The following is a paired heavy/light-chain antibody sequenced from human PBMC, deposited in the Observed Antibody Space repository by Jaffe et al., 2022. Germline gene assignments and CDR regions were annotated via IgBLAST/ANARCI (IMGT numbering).Light chain of an antibody. V-gene: IGKV1-12*01. Sequence: DIQMTQSPSSVSASVGDRVTITCRASQAFGSWLSWYQQKPGKAPRLLIYEIFRLQSGVPSRFSGRGSGTEFTLTISSLQPEDFATYYCQQANSFPWTFGQGTKVEIK. CDR3: QQANSFPWT. CDR2: EIF. CDR1: QAFGSW. J-gene: IGKJ1*01.
Heavy chain of an antibody. J-gene: IGHJ1*01. CDR1: GGSINSYY. CDR3: ARSPRAEYFQD. Sequence: QVQLRESGPGLVKPSETLSLTCTVSGGSINSYYWTWIRQPPGKGLEWIGYIHYAGSTNYNPSLKSRATISVDTSKKQFSLELISVTAPDTAVYYCARSPRAEYFQDWGQGTPVTVSS. CDR2: IHYAGST. V-gene: IGHV4-59*01.